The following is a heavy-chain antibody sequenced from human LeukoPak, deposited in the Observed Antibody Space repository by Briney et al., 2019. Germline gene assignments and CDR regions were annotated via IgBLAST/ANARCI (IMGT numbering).Heavy chain of an antibody. D-gene: IGHD2-2*01. Sequence: GGSLRLSCAASGFTFSSYWMSWVRQAPGKGLEWVANIKQDGSEKYYVDSVKGRFTISRDNAKNSLYLQMNSLRAEDTAVYYCGTASHTHPADFDYWGQGTLVTVSS. CDR3: GTASHTHPADFDY. CDR1: GFTFSSYW. V-gene: IGHV3-7*01. J-gene: IGHJ4*02. CDR2: IKQDGSEK.